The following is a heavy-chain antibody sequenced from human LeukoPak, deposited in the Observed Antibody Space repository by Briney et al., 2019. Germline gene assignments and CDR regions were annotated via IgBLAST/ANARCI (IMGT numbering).Heavy chain of an antibody. CDR3: ARDRDSSGYFDY. D-gene: IGHD3-22*01. CDR2: IYYSGST. CDR1: GGSISSGGYY. V-gene: IGHV4-31*03. Sequence: PSETLSLTCTVSGGSISSGGYYWSWIRQHPGKGLEWIGYIYYSGSTYYNPSLKSRVTISVDTSKNQFSLKLSSVTAADMAVYYCARDRDSSGYFDYWGQGTLVTVSS. J-gene: IGHJ4*02.